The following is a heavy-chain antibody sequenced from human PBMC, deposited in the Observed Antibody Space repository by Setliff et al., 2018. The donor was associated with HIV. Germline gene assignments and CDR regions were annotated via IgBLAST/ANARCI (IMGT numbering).Heavy chain of an antibody. CDR3: AKNFYSSPWSPLDY. V-gene: IGHV3-30-3*02. CDR2: ISYDGSNK. J-gene: IGHJ4*02. Sequence: GGSLRLSCAASGFTFSNYAMHWVRQAPGKGLEWVAVISYDGSNKYYADSVKGRFTISRDNSKNTLFLQMNSLRTEDTAVYYCAKNFYSSPWSPLDYWGQGTLVTVSS. D-gene: IGHD6-19*01. CDR1: GFTFSNYA.